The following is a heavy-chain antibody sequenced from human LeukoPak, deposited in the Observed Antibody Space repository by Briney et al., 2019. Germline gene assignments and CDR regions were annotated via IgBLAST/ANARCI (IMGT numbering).Heavy chain of an antibody. J-gene: IGHJ5*02. D-gene: IGHD3-9*01. CDR1: APIRSFY. CDR3: AGSIFGYPWFDP. Sequence: PETLSLTSPVAAPIRSFYWSWLRQPLGKGLGWIGYVFHTGHTNYNPSLKSRVTMSIDPSKDQFSLEVTSVTAADTAVYYCAGSIFGYPWFDPWGQGTLVTVSS. CDR2: VFHTGHT. V-gene: IGHV4-59*01.